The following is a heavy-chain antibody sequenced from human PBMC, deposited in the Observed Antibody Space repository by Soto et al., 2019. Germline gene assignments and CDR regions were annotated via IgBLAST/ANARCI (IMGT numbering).Heavy chain of an antibody. V-gene: IGHV3-30-3*01. CDR2: ISYGGSNK. D-gene: IGHD5-12*01. CDR3: ARDREGYSGFDYPAY. CDR1: GLTFSRYA. J-gene: IGHJ4*02. Sequence: QVQLVESGGGVVQPGRSLRLSCAASGLTFSRYAMHWDRQAPGKGLEWVAIISYGGSNKYYADSVRGRFTISRDNSNNTLYLQMNSLRAEDTAVYYCARDREGYSGFDYPAYWGQGTLVTVSS.